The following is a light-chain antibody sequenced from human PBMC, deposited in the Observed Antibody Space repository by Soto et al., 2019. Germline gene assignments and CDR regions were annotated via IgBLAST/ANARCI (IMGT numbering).Light chain of an antibody. CDR2: DAS. CDR3: QQYNKWPRT. Sequence: EIVMTQSPATLSLSPGERATLSCWASHSVTTHLAWFQQRPGQTPRLLIYDASTRAPGIPARFSGSGSGTEFTLTISSLQSEDFAVYNCQQYNKWPRTFGQGNKVDIK. V-gene: IGKV3D-15*01. J-gene: IGKJ2*01. CDR1: HSVTTH.